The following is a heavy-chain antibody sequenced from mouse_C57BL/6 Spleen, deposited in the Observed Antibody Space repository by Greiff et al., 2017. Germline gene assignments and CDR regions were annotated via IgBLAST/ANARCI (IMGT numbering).Heavy chain of an antibody. D-gene: IGHD1-1*01. CDR3: ARRDYGSKDYAMDY. J-gene: IGHJ4*01. Sequence: QVQLKESGAELVRPGTSVKMSCKASGYTFTNYWIGWAKQRPGHGLEWIGDIYPGGGYTNYNEKFKGKATPTADKSSSTAYMQFSSLTSEDSAIYYCARRDYGSKDYAMDYWGQGTSVTVSS. V-gene: IGHV1-63*01. CDR1: GYTFTNYW. CDR2: IYPGGGYT.